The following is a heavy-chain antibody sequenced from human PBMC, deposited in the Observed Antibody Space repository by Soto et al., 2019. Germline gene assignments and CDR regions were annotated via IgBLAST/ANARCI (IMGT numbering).Heavy chain of an antibody. V-gene: IGHV1-18*01. Sequence: ASVNVSFKASGYTFTSHGISWVRQAPGQGLEWMGWISAYNGNTNYEQKLQGRVTMTTDTSTSTAYMELRSLRSDDTAVYYCARVSLRFLEGLPHGHYFDWFPFDPWGQG. CDR2: ISAYNGNT. CDR1: GYTFTSHG. CDR3: ARVSLRFLEGLPHGHYFDWFPFDP. J-gene: IGHJ5*02. D-gene: IGHD3-3*01.